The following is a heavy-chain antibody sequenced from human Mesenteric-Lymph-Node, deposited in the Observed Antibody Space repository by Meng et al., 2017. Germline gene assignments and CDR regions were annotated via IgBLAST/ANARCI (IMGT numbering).Heavy chain of an antibody. CDR3: ARVGAYCGGDCYHPR. J-gene: IGHJ4*02. CDR1: GGSLGSRNW. D-gene: IGHD2-21*02. Sequence: QVRLQASGPGLVKPSGTLSLTCAVSGGSLGSRNWWSWVRQPPGKGLEWIGEIYHSGSTNYNPSLKSRVTISVDESKNQFSLRLSSVTAADTAVYYCARVGAYCGGDCYHPRWGQGTLVTVSS. CDR2: IYHSGST. V-gene: IGHV4-4*02.